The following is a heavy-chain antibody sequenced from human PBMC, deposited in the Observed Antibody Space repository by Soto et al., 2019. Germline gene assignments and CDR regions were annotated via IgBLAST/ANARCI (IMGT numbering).Heavy chain of an antibody. V-gene: IGHV4-39*01. J-gene: IGHJ4*02. D-gene: IGHD6-13*01. CDR3: ARPGLYSSSCFDY. Sequence: TSETLSLTCTVSGGSISSSSYYWGWIRQPPGKGLEWIGSIYYSGSTYYNPSLKSRVTISVDTSKNQFSLKLSSVTAADTAVYYCARPGLYSSSCFDYWGQGTLVTVSS. CDR1: GGSISSSSYY. CDR2: IYYSGST.